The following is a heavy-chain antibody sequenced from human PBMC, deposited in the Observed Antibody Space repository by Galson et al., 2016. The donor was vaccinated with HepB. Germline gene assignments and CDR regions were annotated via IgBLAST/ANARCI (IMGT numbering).Heavy chain of an antibody. CDR2: LNSRSSPI. CDR1: GFVFSTYN. D-gene: IGHD4-23*01. V-gene: IGHV3-48*02. CDR3: ARVGREDYGGRTFGFDY. J-gene: IGHJ4*02. Sequence: SLRLSCAASGFVFSTYNMNWVRQAPGKGPEWVAYLNSRSSPIYYADSVKGRFTISRDNAKNSLYLQMNSLRDEDTAVYYCARVGREDYGGRTFGFDYWGRGTLVTVSS.